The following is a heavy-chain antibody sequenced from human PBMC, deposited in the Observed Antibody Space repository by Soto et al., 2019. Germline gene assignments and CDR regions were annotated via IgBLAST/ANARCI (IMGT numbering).Heavy chain of an antibody. CDR2: IIPIFGTA. D-gene: IGHD5-18*01. Sequence: QVQLVQSGAEVKKPGSSVKVSCKASGGTFSDYAISWVRQAPGQGLEWMGTIIPIFGTANYAQKLQGRVTITADESTRTAYLELRSLRSEDTALYYCVTAASYTALYFDSWGQETLVTVSS. CDR1: GGTFSDYA. V-gene: IGHV1-69*18. J-gene: IGHJ4*02. CDR3: VTAASYTALYFDS.